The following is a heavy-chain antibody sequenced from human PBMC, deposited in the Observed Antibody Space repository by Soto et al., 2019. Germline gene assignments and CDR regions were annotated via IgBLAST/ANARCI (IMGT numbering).Heavy chain of an antibody. V-gene: IGHV4-59*08. Sequence: PSETLSLTCTVSGGSISRYYWSWIRPPPGKGLEWIGYIYYSGSTNYNPSLKSRVTISADTSKNQFSLKVSSVTAADTAVYYCARGADRYKTGNYWGQGTLVTVSS. D-gene: IGHD1-1*01. CDR3: ARGADRYKTGNY. CDR2: IYYSGST. J-gene: IGHJ4*02. CDR1: GGSISRYY.